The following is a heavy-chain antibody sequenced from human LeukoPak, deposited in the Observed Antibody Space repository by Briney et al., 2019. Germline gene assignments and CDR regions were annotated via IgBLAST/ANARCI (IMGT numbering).Heavy chain of an antibody. V-gene: IGHV3-23*01. D-gene: IGHD3-3*01. CDR2: ITGSGGST. J-gene: IGHJ3*02. CDR1: GFTFSNYG. CDR3: ARGPSARFFGVAKGAFDI. Sequence: PGGTLRLSCAASGFTFSNYGLSWVRQAPGKGLEWVSGITGSGGSTYYADSVKGRFIISRDNSKNTLDLQMNSLRAEDTAVYYCARGPSARFFGVAKGAFDIWGQGTMVTVSS.